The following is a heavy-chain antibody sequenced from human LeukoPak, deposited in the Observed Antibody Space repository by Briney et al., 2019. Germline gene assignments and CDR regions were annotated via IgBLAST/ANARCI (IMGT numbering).Heavy chain of an antibody. CDR2: IYHSGST. V-gene: IGHV4-30-2*01. Sequence: SETLSLTCAVSGGSISSGGYSWSWIRQPPGKGLEWIGYIYHSGSTYYNPSLKSRVTISVDRSKNQFSLKLSSVTAADTAVYYCARRPSGYDYSHFDYWGQGTLVTVSS. CDR3: ARRPSGYDYSHFDY. D-gene: IGHD5-12*01. CDR1: GGSISSGGYS. J-gene: IGHJ4*02.